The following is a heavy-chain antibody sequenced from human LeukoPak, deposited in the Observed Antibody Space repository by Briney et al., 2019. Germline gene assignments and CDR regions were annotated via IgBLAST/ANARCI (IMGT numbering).Heavy chain of an antibody. CDR3: AREGRDGYNYVY. J-gene: IGHJ4*02. V-gene: IGHV4-39*07. D-gene: IGHD5-24*01. CDR2: IYYSGST. Sequence: PSQTLSLTCTVSGGSISSSSYYWGWIRQPPGKGLEWIGSIYYSGSTYYNPSLKSRVTISVDTSKNQFSLKLSSVTAADTAVYYCAREGRDGYNYVYWGQGTLVTVSS. CDR1: GGSISSSSYY.